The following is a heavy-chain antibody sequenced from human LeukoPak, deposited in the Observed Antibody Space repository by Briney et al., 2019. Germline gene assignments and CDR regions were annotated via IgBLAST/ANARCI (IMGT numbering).Heavy chain of an antibody. CDR2: ISSSSSYI. CDR1: GFTVSSNY. D-gene: IGHD7-27*01. V-gene: IGHV3-21*01. J-gene: IGHJ3*01. Sequence: GGSLRLSCAASGFTVSSNYMSWVRQAPGKGLEWVSSISSSSSYIYYADSVKGRFTISRDNAKNSLYLQMNSLGAEDTAVYYCASEINWGSGAFDVWGQGTMVTVSS. CDR3: ASEINWGSGAFDV.